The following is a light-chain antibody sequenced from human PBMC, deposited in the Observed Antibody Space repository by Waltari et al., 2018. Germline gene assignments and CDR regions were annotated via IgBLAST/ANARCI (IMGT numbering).Light chain of an antibody. Sequence: DIQMTQSPSSLSASVGDRVTITCRASQIISSYLNWYQQKPGKAPKLLIYAASSLQTGVPSRFSGSGSGTDFTLTISSLQPEDFATYYCQETYSTPRTFGQWTKLEI. J-gene: IGKJ2*01. CDR3: QETYSTPRT. V-gene: IGKV1-39*01. CDR2: AAS. CDR1: QIISSY.